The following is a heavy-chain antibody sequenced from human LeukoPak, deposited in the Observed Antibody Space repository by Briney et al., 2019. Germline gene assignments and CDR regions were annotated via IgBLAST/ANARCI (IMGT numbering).Heavy chain of an antibody. CDR2: IKQDGSEK. Sequence: GGSLRLSCAASGFTFSNYWMSWVRQAPGKGLQWVANIKQDGSEKYYVDSVKGRFTISRDNAKKSLYLEMNSLRAEDTAVYYCARDDDWNYEDYWGQGTLVTVSS. J-gene: IGHJ4*02. D-gene: IGHD1-7*01. V-gene: IGHV3-7*01. CDR1: GFTFSNYW. CDR3: ARDDDWNYEDY.